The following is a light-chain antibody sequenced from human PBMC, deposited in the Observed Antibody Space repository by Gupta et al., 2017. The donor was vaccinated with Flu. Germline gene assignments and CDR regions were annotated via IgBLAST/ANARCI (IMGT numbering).Light chain of an antibody. CDR2: GAS. V-gene: IGKV3-15*01. Sequence: PATLSVSPGERVTLYCRDSQGIGSSLAWYQQKPVQAPSLLISGASTRAAGISDRFSGSGFGTEFTLTVSSLQSEDFAVYYCLQYYRWPRTFGQGTKVEIK. CDR3: LQYYRWPRT. J-gene: IGKJ1*01. CDR1: QGIGSS.